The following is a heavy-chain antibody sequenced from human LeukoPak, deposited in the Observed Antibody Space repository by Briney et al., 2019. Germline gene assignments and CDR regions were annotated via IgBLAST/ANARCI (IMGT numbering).Heavy chain of an antibody. Sequence: GGSLRLSCAASGFTFSSYGMHWVRQAPGKGLEWVAVIWYDGSNKYYADSVKGRFTISRDNSKNTLYLQMNSLRAEDTAVYYCAKDVDIVATMMGAYYYGMDVWGQGTTVTVSS. V-gene: IGHV3-30*02. CDR2: IWYDGSNK. J-gene: IGHJ6*02. CDR3: AKDVDIVATMMGAYYYGMDV. CDR1: GFTFSSYG. D-gene: IGHD5-12*01.